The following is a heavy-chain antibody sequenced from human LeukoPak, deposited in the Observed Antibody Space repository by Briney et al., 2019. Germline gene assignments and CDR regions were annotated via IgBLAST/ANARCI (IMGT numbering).Heavy chain of an antibody. V-gene: IGHV4-31*03. CDR1: GGSVNNGPYY. CDR3: ARGLASHY. J-gene: IGHJ4*02. Sequence: SETLSLTCTVSGGSVNNGPYYWSWIRQHPGKGLEWIGYISYTGGTYYNPSLESRVSMSVDTSKNQFSLKLSSVTAADTAVYYCARGLASHYWGQGTLVTVSS. CDR2: ISYTGGT.